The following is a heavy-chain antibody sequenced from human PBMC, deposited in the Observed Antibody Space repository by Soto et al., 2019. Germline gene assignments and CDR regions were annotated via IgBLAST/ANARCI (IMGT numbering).Heavy chain of an antibody. Sequence: SVKVSCKASGGTFGSYAISWVRQAPGQGLEWMGGIIPIFGTANYAQKFQGRVTITADESTSTAYMELSSLRSEDTAVYYCARVIAAAGNIDYWGQGTLVTVS. D-gene: IGHD6-13*01. J-gene: IGHJ4*02. CDR2: IIPIFGTA. CDR3: ARVIAAAGNIDY. CDR1: GGTFGSYA. V-gene: IGHV1-69*13.